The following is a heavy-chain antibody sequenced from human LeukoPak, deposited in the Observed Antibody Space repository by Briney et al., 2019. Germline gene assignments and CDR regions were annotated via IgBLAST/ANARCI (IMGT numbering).Heavy chain of an antibody. CDR3: TTSWYYDYVWGSYRKM. J-gene: IGHJ4*02. Sequence: NWIRQPPGKGLEWVGRIKSKTDGGTTDYAAPVKGRFTISRDDSKNTLYLQMNSLKTEDTAVYYCTTSWYYDYVWGSYRKMWGQGTLVTVSS. V-gene: IGHV3-15*01. D-gene: IGHD3-16*02. CDR2: IKSKTDGGTT.